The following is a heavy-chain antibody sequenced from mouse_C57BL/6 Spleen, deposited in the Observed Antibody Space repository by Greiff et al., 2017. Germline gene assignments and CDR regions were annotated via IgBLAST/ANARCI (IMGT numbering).Heavy chain of an antibody. CDR3: ARSLSYAMDY. D-gene: IGHD6-5*01. CDR2: IDPSDSYT. Sequence: QVQLQQPGAELVMPGASVKLSCKASGYTFTSYWMHWVKQRPGQGLEWIGEIDPSDSYTNYNQKFKGKSTLTVDKSSSTAYIKLSSLTSEDSAVYCCARSLSYAMDYWGQGTSVTVSS. V-gene: IGHV1-69*01. CDR1: GYTFTSYW. J-gene: IGHJ4*01.